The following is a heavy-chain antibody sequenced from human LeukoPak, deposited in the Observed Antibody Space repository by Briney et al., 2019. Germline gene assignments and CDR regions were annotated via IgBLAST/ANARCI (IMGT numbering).Heavy chain of an antibody. Sequence: PGGSLRLSCAASGFTFDDYAMHWVRQAPGKGLEWVSGISWNSGSIGYADSVKGRFTISRDNAKNSLYLQMNSLRAEVTALYYCAKDVGPYYYGSGSRDAFDIWGQGTMVTVSS. CDR1: GFTFDDYA. CDR2: ISWNSGSI. D-gene: IGHD3-10*01. V-gene: IGHV3-9*01. J-gene: IGHJ3*02. CDR3: AKDVGPYYYGSGSRDAFDI.